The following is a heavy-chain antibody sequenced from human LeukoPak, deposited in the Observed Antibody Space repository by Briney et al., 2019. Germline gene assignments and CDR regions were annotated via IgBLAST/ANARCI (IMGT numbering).Heavy chain of an antibody. Sequence: GGSLRLSCAASGFTFSSYSMNWVRQAPGKGLEWVSFISSSSSTIYYAVSVKGRFTISRDNAKNSLYLQTNSLRAEDTAVYYCARDRGGSYSAIDYWGQGTLVTVSS. J-gene: IGHJ4*02. D-gene: IGHD1-26*01. CDR2: ISSSSSTI. V-gene: IGHV3-48*04. CDR3: ARDRGGSYSAIDY. CDR1: GFTFSSYS.